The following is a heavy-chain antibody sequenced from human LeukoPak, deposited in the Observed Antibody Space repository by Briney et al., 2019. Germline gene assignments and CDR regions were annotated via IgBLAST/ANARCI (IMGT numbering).Heavy chain of an antibody. V-gene: IGHV1-24*01. CDR3: ATLPLLRYFDWLLYSYFDY. CDR1: GGTFSSYA. Sequence: ASVKVSCKASGGTFSSYAISWVRQAPGKGLEWMGGLDPEDGETIYAQKFQGRVTMTEDTSTDTAYMELSSLRSEDTAVYYCATLPLLRYFDWLLYSYFDYWGQGTLVTVSS. D-gene: IGHD3-9*01. J-gene: IGHJ4*02. CDR2: LDPEDGET.